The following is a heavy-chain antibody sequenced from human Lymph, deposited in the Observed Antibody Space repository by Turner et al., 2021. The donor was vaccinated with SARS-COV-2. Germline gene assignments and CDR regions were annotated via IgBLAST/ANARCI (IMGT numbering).Heavy chain of an antibody. J-gene: IGHJ6*02. CDR2: IWSDGTNK. CDR1: GFPFSIYG. Sequence: QVQLVASGGGVVQPGRSLRLSCAASGFPFSIYGMHWVRQAPGKGLEWVAVIWSDGTNKYYADSVKGRFTISRDNSKNTLYLQMNSLRAEDTAVYYCARVKGYNGYDLRYYYGMDVWGQGTTVTVSS. V-gene: IGHV3-33*01. D-gene: IGHD5-12*01. CDR3: ARVKGYNGYDLRYYYGMDV.